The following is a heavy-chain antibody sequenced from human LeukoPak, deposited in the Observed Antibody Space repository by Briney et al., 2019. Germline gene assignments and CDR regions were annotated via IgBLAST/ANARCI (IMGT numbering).Heavy chain of an antibody. J-gene: IGHJ4*02. D-gene: IGHD6-19*01. V-gene: IGHV4-59*01. CDR3: ARVFVIAVAGTIYFDY. CDR1: GGSISSYY. Sequence: PSETLSLTCTVSGGSISSYYWSWIRQPPGKGLEWIGYIYYSGSTNYNPSLKSRVTISVDTSKNRFSLKLSSVTAADTAVYYCARVFVIAVAGTIYFDYWGQGTLVTVSS. CDR2: IYYSGST.